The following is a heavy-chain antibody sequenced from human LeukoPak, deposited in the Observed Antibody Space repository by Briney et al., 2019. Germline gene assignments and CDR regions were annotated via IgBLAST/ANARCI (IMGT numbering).Heavy chain of an antibody. Sequence: SETLSLTCTVSGGSISSSSFFWGWIRRPPGKGLEWIGSIYYSGCTFYNPSLKSRITISIDTSKNQFSLKLSSVTAADTAVYYCARHKSLGSSAYYYPFDYWGLGNLVTVSS. CDR1: GGSISSSSFF. D-gene: IGHD3-22*01. CDR3: ARHKSLGSSAYYYPFDY. CDR2: IYYSGCT. V-gene: IGHV4-39*01. J-gene: IGHJ4*02.